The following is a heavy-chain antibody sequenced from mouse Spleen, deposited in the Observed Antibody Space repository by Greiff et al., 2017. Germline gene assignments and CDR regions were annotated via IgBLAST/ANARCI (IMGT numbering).Heavy chain of an antibody. V-gene: IGHV1S26*01. J-gene: IGHJ2*01. Sequence: VQLQQPGAELVKPGASVKLSCKASGYTFTSYTMHWEKQRPGQGLEWIGYINPSSGYTNYNQKFKDKATLTADKSSSTAYMQLSSLTSEDSAVYYCARGKGNYFDYWGQGTTLTVSS. D-gene: IGHD2-14*01. CDR3: ARGKGNYFDY. CDR2: INPSSGYT. CDR1: GYTFTSYT.